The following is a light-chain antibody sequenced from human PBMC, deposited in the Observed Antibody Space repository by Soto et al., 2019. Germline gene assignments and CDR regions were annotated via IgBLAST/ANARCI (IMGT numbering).Light chain of an antibody. CDR3: QTWGTGTVV. CDR2: LNNDGSH. V-gene: IGLV4-69*01. J-gene: IGLJ2*01. CDR1: SGHSSYA. Sequence: QFVLTQSPSASASLGASVKLTCTLSSGHSSYAIAWHQQQPEKGPRYLMKLNNDGSHNKGDGIPDRFSGSSSGAERYLTISSLQSADEADYYCQTWGTGTVVFGGGTKLTVL.